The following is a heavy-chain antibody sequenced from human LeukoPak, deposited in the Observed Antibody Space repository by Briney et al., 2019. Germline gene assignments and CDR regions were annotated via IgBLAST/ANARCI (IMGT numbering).Heavy chain of an antibody. D-gene: IGHD5-18*01. CDR3: AREGGQLWYEYGMDV. Sequence: SETLSLTCTVSGGSISSGGYYWSWIRQPPGKGLEWIGYIYYSGSTNYNPSLKSRVTISVDTSKNQFSLKLSSVTAADTAVYYCAREGGQLWYEYGMDVWGQGTTVTVSS. CDR1: GGSISSGGYY. CDR2: IYYSGST. V-gene: IGHV4-61*08. J-gene: IGHJ6*02.